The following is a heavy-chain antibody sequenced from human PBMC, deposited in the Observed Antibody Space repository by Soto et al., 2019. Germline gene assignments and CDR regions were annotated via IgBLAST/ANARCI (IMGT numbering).Heavy chain of an antibody. Sequence: VSVKVSCKASGYTFSSYAMHWVRQAPGQRLEWMGWINAGNGNTKYSQKFQGRVTITRDTSASTAYMELSSLRSEDTAVYYCARAIGYNTYYGMDVWGQGTTVTVSS. CDR3: ARAIGYNTYYGMDV. CDR2: INAGNGNT. D-gene: IGHD2-15*01. CDR1: GYTFSSYA. V-gene: IGHV1-3*01. J-gene: IGHJ6*02.